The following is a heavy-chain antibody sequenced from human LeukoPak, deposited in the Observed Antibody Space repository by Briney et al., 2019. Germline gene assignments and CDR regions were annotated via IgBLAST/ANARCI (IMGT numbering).Heavy chain of an antibody. CDR1: GYTFTGYY. Sequence: ASVKVSCKASGYTFTGYYMHWVRQAPGQGLEWMGWISAYNGNTNYAQKLQGRVTMTTDTSTSTAYMELRSLRSDDTAVYYCARDVSQGLLRYFDWLSGIGDDAFDIWGQGTMVTVSS. D-gene: IGHD3-9*01. V-gene: IGHV1-18*04. CDR3: ARDVSQGLLRYFDWLSGIGDDAFDI. J-gene: IGHJ3*02. CDR2: ISAYNGNT.